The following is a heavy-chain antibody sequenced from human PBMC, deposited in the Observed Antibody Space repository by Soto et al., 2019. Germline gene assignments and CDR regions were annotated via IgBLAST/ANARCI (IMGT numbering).Heavy chain of an antibody. D-gene: IGHD4-17*01. CDR3: ARELTVTTPFDY. CDR2: IWYDGSNK. V-gene: IGHV3-33*01. Sequence: GGSLRLSCAESGFTFSSYGMHWVRQAPGKGLEWVAVIWYDGSNKYYADSVKGRFTISRDNSKNTLYLQMNSLRAEDTAVYYCARELTVTTPFDYWGQGTLVTVSS. J-gene: IGHJ4*02. CDR1: GFTFSSYG.